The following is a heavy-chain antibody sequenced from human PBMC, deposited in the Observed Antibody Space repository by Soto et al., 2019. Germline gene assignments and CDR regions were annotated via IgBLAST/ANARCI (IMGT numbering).Heavy chain of an antibody. CDR3: PTGGRGYRSSYPRLNFEY. D-gene: IGHD5-18*01. V-gene: IGHV1-69*01. CDR1: GGTFSINA. Sequence: QVQLVQSGTVENKPGSSMNVSCQASGGTFSINALSWVRQAPGQGLEWMGCILPIFNTTNYAQSFQGRVTITADESTNTSYMELTSLKSEDSAIFYWPTGGRGYRSSYPRLNFEYCGHGALVTISS. CDR2: ILPIFNTT. J-gene: IGHJ4*01.